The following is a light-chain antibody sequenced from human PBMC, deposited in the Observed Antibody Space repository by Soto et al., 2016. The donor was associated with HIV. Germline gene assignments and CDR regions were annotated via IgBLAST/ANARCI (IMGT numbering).Light chain of an antibody. CDR2: AAS. CDR3: QQYNTPPWT. Sequence: DIQMTQSPSSLSASIGDRVTITCRASQGITYYLTWLQQKPGKAPKVLIYAASTLETGVPPRFSGSGSGTDFTLTISTLQPEDSAIYYCQQYNTPPWTFGQGTKVEI. V-gene: IGKV1-16*01. CDR1: QGITYY. J-gene: IGKJ1*01.